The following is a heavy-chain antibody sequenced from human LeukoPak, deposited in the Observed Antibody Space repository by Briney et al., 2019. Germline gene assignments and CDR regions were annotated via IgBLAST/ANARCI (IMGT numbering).Heavy chain of an antibody. CDR3: ARVGTSIAALGRFDP. D-gene: IGHD6-6*01. CDR1: GGSISSYY. V-gene: IGHV4-59*01. CDR2: IYYSGST. Sequence: KPSETLSLTCTVSGGSISSYYWSWIRQPPGKGLEWIGCIYYSGSTNYNPSLKSRVTISVDTSKNQFSLKLSSVTAADTAVYYCARVGTSIAALGRFDPWGQGTLVTVSS. J-gene: IGHJ5*02.